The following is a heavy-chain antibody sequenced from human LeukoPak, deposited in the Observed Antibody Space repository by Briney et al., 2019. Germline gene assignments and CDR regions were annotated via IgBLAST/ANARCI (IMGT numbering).Heavy chain of an antibody. J-gene: IGHJ4*02. Sequence: SETLSLTCTVSGGSISSGGYYWSWIRQHPGKGLEWIGYIYYSGSTYYNPSLKSRVTISVDTSKNQFSLKLSSVTAADTAVYYCARGAYSYGYADYWGQGTLVTVSS. CDR2: IYYSGST. D-gene: IGHD5-18*01. V-gene: IGHV4-31*03. CDR3: ARGAYSYGYADY. CDR1: GGSISSGGYY.